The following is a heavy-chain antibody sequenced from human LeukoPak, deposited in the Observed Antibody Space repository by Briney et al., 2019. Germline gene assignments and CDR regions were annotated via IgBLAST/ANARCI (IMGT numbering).Heavy chain of an antibody. Sequence: PGGSLRLSCAASGFTFSSYAMHWVRQAPGKGLEWVAVISYDGSNKYYADSVKGRFTISRDSSKNTLYLQMNSLRAEDTAVYYCARDFGRPLYYDFWSGLNWFDPWGQGTLVTVSS. CDR2: ISYDGSNK. V-gene: IGHV3-30-3*01. CDR3: ARDFGRPLYYDFWSGLNWFDP. CDR1: GFTFSSYA. J-gene: IGHJ5*02. D-gene: IGHD3-3*01.